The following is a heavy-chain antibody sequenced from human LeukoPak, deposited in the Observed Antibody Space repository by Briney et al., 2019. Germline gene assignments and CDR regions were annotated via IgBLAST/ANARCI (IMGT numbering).Heavy chain of an antibody. CDR3: ARDLDNYRRVVLSS. V-gene: IGHV4/OR15-8*01. J-gene: IGHJ5*02. CDR2: IYHSGST. Sequence: SETLSLTCVVSGGSISSSNWWSWVRQPPATGLEWIGEIYHSGSTNYNPSLKSRVTISIDKSKNQLSLNLKYVSPADTAVYYSARDLDNYRRVVLSSWGQGTL. CDR1: GGSISSSNW. D-gene: IGHD1-20*01.